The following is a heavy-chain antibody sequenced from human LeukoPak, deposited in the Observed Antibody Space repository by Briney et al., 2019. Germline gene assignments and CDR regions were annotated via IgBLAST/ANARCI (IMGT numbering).Heavy chain of an antibody. V-gene: IGHV1-8*01. CDR1: GYTFISYD. CDR2: MNPNSGIT. J-gene: IGHJ4*02. Sequence: ASXKVSCKASGYTFISYDINWVRQATGQGLGWMGWMNPNSGITGYAQKFQGRVSMTRNTSISTAYMELSSLKSEDTAVYHCARGLYYYDSNGRTPYDYWGQGTLVTVSS. CDR3: ARGLYYYDSNGRTPYDY. D-gene: IGHD3-22*01.